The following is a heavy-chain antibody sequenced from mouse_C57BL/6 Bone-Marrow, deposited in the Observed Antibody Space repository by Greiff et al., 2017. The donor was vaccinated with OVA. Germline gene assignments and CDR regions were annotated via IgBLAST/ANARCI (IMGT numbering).Heavy chain of an antibody. V-gene: IGHV14-2*01. J-gene: IGHJ2*01. CDR3: ARDGYYVDY. CDR1: GFNIKDYY. CDR2: IDPEDGET. Sequence: EVMLVESGAELVKPGASVKLSCTASGFNIKDYYMHWVKQRTEQGLEWIGRIDPEDGETKYATKFQGKATIPADTSSNTAYLQLSSLTSEDTAVYYCARDGYYVDYWGQGTTLTVSS. D-gene: IGHD2-3*01.